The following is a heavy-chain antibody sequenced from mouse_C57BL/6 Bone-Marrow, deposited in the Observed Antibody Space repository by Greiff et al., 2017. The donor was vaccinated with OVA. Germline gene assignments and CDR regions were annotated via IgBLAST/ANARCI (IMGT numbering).Heavy chain of an antibody. CDR3: ASYSNYVAWFAY. CDR1: GYTFTSYW. D-gene: IGHD2-5*01. J-gene: IGHJ3*01. CDR2: IHPSDSDT. V-gene: IGHV1-74*01. Sequence: QVQLKQPGAELVKSGASVKVSCEASGYTFTSYWMHWVKQRPGQGLEWIGRIHPSDSDTNYNQKFKGKATLTVDKSSSTAYMQLSSLTSEDSAVYYCASYSNYVAWFAYWGQGTLVTVSA.